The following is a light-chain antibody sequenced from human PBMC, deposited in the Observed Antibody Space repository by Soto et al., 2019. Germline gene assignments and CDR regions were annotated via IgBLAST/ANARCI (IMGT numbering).Light chain of an antibody. CDR3: QSYDSSLSGSGV. J-gene: IGLJ1*01. Sequence: QSVLTQPPSVSGAPGQRVTISCTGSSSNIGAGYDVHWYQQLLGTAPKLLIYGNSNRPSGGPARCSGSKSGTSASLAIAGLQSEDEAEYYCQSYDSSLSGSGVFGTGTKLTVL. CDR1: SSNIGAGYD. V-gene: IGLV1-40*01. CDR2: GNS.